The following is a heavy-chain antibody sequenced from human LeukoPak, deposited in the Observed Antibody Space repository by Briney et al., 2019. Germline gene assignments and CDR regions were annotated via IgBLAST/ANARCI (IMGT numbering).Heavy chain of an antibody. J-gene: IGHJ4*02. Sequence: PSETLSLTCTVSGGSISSYYWSWIRQPPGKGLEWIGYIYTSGSTNYNPSLKSRVTISVDTSKNQFSLKLSSVTAADTAVYYCATTGGRFPAPFDYWGQGTLDTVSS. CDR3: ATTGGRFPAPFDY. D-gene: IGHD2-15*01. CDR1: GGSISSYY. CDR2: IYTSGST. V-gene: IGHV4-4*09.